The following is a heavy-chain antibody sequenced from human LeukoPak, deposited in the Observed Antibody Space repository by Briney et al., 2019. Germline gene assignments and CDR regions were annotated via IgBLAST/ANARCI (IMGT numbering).Heavy chain of an antibody. CDR2: IIPIFGTA. CDR3: ATYDYGGNFYFDY. V-gene: IGHV1-69*05. Sequence: SVKVSCKASGGTFSSYAVSWVRQAPGQGLEWMGGIIPIFGTANYAQKFQGRVTITTDESTSTAYMELSSLRSEDTAVYYCATYDYGGNFYFDYWGQGTLVTVSS. CDR1: GGTFSSYA. D-gene: IGHD4-23*01. J-gene: IGHJ4*02.